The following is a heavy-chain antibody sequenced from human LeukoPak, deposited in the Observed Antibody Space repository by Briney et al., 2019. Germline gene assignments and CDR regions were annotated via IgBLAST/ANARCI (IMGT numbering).Heavy chain of an antibody. V-gene: IGHV3-48*01. CDR3: AKDGPGDERTGY. CDR1: GFTFSSYS. D-gene: IGHD5-24*01. J-gene: IGHJ4*02. Sequence: GGSLRLSCAASGFTFSSYSMNWVRQAPGKGLEWVSYISSSSSTIYYADSVMGRFTISRDNAKNSLYLQMNSLRAEDTAVYYCAKDGPGDERTGYWGQGILVIVSS. CDR2: ISSSSSTI.